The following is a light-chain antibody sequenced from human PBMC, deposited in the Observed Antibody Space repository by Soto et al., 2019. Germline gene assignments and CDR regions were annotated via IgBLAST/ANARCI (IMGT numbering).Light chain of an antibody. J-gene: IGKJ2*01. CDR2: GAS. CDR1: QSVSSSY. V-gene: IGKV3-20*01. CDR3: QQYGSSPYT. Sequence: EIVLTQSPGTLSLSRGERATLSCRASQSVSSSYLAWYQQKPGQAPRLIIYGASDRATGIPDRFSGSGSGTDFTLTISRLEPEDFAVYYCQQYGSSPYTFGQGTKLEIK.